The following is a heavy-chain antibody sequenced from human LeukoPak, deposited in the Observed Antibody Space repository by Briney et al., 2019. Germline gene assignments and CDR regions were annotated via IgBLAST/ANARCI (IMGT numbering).Heavy chain of an antibody. CDR2: INPNSGGT. Sequence: ASVKVSCKASGYTFTGYYMHWVRQAPGQGLEWMGWINPNSGGTNYAQKFQGRVTMTRDTSISTAYMELSRLRSDDTAVYYCASLSALNYYDSSGYLDYCGQGTLVTVSS. V-gene: IGHV1-2*02. CDR1: GYTFTGYY. CDR3: ASLSALNYYDSSGYLDY. J-gene: IGHJ4*02. D-gene: IGHD3-22*01.